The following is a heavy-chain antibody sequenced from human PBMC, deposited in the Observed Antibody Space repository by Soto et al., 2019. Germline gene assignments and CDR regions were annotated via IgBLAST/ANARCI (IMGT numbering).Heavy chain of an antibody. CDR3: ARLGYDSNYHYDDIDY. V-gene: IGHV4-39*01. D-gene: IGHD3-22*01. Sequence: SETLSLTCSVSGGSINSSSYYWGWIRRPPGKGLEWIGSIFYSGNSYYNPSLKSRVTISVDTSKNQFSLNLSSVSATDTAVYYXARLGYDSNYHYDDIDYWGQGTLVTVSS. CDR1: GGSINSSSYY. J-gene: IGHJ4*02. CDR2: IFYSGNS.